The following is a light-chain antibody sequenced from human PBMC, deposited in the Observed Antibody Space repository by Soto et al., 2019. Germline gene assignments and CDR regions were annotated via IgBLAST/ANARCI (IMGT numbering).Light chain of an antibody. CDR2: KAS. V-gene: IGKV1-5*03. Sequence: DIQMTQSPSTLSASVGDRVTITCRASHSISGTLAWYQQKPGKAPKLLIYKASSLESGVPSRFSGSGSGTEFTLTISSLQPDDFATYYCQQYNSYWTFGQGTKVDI. J-gene: IGKJ1*01. CDR1: HSISGT. CDR3: QQYNSYWT.